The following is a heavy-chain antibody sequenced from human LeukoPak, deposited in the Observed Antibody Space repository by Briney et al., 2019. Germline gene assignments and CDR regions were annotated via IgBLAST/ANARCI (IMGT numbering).Heavy chain of an antibody. D-gene: IGHD3-10*01. Sequence: GGSLRLSCAASGFTFSDYYMSWIRQAPWKGLEWVSYISSSGSTIYYADSVKGRFTISRDNAKDSLYLQMNSLRAEDTAVYYCATNFLYYYGSGSSYYYMDLWGKGTTVTVSS. J-gene: IGHJ6*03. CDR1: GFTFSDYY. V-gene: IGHV3-11*04. CDR3: ATNFLYYYGSGSSYYYMDL. CDR2: ISSSGSTI.